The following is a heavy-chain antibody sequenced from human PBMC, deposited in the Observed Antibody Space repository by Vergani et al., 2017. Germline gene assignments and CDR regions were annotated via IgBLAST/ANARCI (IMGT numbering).Heavy chain of an antibody. V-gene: IGHV3-23*01. D-gene: IGHD5-12*01. CDR1: GFTFNHYA. CDR3: AKANPRNSGYDYLYYYHAMDV. Sequence: EVQLLESGGDLVQPGGSLRLSCAASGFTFNHYAMNWVRQAPGKGLEWVSGISGSGGSTYYAGSVKGRFTISRYSSKNTLYLQMNSLSAGYTAVYYCAKANPRNSGYDYLYYYHAMDVWCQGTTVTVSS. J-gene: IGHJ6*02. CDR2: ISGSGGST.